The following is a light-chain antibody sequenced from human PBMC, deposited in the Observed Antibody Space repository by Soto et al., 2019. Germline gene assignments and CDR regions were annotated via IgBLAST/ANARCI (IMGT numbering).Light chain of an antibody. J-gene: IGKJ3*01. Sequence: EIVLTQSPGTLSLSPGERATLSCRASQSVSSSYLAWYQQKPGQAPRLLIYGASSRATDIPDRFSGSGSGTDFTLTISRLEPEDFAVYYCQQYGSSPPGGTFGPGTKVDIK. V-gene: IGKV3-20*01. CDR1: QSVSSSY. CDR2: GAS. CDR3: QQYGSSPPGGT.